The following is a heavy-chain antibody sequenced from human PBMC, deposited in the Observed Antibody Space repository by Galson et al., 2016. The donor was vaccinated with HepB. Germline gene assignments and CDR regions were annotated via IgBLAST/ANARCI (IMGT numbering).Heavy chain of an antibody. CDR1: GYSFSNSW. CDR3: ARHDMSPLYSYFYGMDV. Sequence: QSGAEVKKPGESLKISCKGSGYSFSNSWIAWVRQMPGKGLERMGIIYPGDSDTRYSPSFQGQVTISADTSTAYLQWISLKASDTAMYYCARHDMSPLYSYFYGMDVWGQGTTVTVSS. J-gene: IGHJ6*02. V-gene: IGHV5-51*01. CDR2: IYPGDSDT. D-gene: IGHD2-15*01.